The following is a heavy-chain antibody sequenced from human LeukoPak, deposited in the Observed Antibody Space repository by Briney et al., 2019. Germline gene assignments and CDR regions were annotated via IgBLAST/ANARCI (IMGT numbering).Heavy chain of an antibody. Sequence: PSETLSLTCAVYGGSFSGYYWSWIRQPPGKGLEWIGEINHSGSTNYNPSLKSRVTISVDTSKNQFSLKLSSVTAADTAVYYCARGYYYDSSGYYGLSYYYGMDVWGQGTTVTVSS. CDR1: GGSFSGYY. D-gene: IGHD3-22*01. CDR3: ARGYYYDSSGYYGLSYYYGMDV. CDR2: INHSGST. V-gene: IGHV4-34*01. J-gene: IGHJ6*02.